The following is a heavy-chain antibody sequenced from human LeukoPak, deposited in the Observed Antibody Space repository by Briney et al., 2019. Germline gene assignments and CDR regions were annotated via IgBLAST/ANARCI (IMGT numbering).Heavy chain of an antibody. CDR1: VYTLFGYN. CDR2: INPNSGGT. V-gene: IGHV1-2*02. Sequence: ASVRVSCKDSVYTLFGYNMYWVPPAPGQGLEWMGWINPNSGGTNYAQKFQGRVTMTRETSISTAYMELSRLRSDDTAVYYCARDREGYYDILTGYYGVGAFDIWGQGTMVTVSS. CDR3: ARDREGYYDILTGYYGVGAFDI. D-gene: IGHD3-9*01. J-gene: IGHJ3*02.